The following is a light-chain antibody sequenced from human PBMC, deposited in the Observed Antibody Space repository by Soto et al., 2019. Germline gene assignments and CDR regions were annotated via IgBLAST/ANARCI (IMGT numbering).Light chain of an antibody. CDR1: QSVSSSY. CDR2: GAS. J-gene: IGKJ2*01. CDR3: QQYGSGPEYT. Sequence: EIVLTQSPGTLSLSPGERATLSCRASQSVSSSYLAWYQQKPGQAPRLLIYGASSRATGIPDRFSGSGSGTAVSLTISTLEPEDFAVYYCQQYGSGPEYTFGQGTKLEIK. V-gene: IGKV3-20*01.